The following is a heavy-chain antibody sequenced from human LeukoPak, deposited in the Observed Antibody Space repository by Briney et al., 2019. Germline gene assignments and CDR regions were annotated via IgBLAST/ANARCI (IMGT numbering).Heavy chain of an antibody. J-gene: IGHJ5*02. D-gene: IGHD6-13*01. Sequence: SVKVSCKASGGTFSSYAISWVRQAPGQGLEWRGGIIPIFGTANYAQKFQGRVTITADESTSTAYMELSSLRSEDTAVYYCALIAAAGNWADNWFDPWGQGTLVTVSS. CDR2: IIPIFGTA. V-gene: IGHV1-69*01. CDR1: GGTFSSYA. CDR3: ALIAAAGNWADNWFDP.